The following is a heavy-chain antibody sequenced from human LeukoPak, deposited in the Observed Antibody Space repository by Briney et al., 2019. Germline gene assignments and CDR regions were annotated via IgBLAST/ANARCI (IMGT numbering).Heavy chain of an antibody. CDR1: GFTFSSYA. CDR3: AKGSSTVTTRAAFDI. J-gene: IGHJ3*02. D-gene: IGHD4-17*01. Sequence: GGSLRLSCAASGFTFSSYAMHWVRQAPGKGLEWVAVISYDGSNKYYADSVKGRFTISRDNSKNTLYVQMNSLRADDTAVYYCAKGSSTVTTRAAFDIWGQGTLVTVSS. CDR2: ISYDGSNK. V-gene: IGHV3-30*07.